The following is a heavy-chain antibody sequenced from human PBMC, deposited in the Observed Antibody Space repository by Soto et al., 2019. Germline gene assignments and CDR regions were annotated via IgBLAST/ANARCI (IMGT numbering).Heavy chain of an antibody. CDR2: INQDGSEI. CDR1: GFIFSRDW. CDR3: AMSDTARAPDYHGVEA. J-gene: IGHJ6*02. Sequence: EAQLVESGGGLVQPGGSLRLSCAASGFIFSRDWMSWVRQAPEKGLEWVANINQDGSEIYYVDSVKGRFTISRDNAKSSLYLQMNSLRVEDTAVYYCAMSDTARAPDYHGVEAWSQGTTVTVSS. D-gene: IGHD5-18*01. V-gene: IGHV3-7*01.